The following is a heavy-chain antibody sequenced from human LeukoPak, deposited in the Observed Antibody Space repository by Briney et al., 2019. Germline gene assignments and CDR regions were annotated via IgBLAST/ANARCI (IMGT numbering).Heavy chain of an antibody. CDR2: ISGSGGST. V-gene: IGHV3-23*01. J-gene: IGHJ6*02. D-gene: IGHD3-10*01. CDR3: AKCYLWFGEPQPHGMDV. CDR1: GFTFSSYA. Sequence: QPGGPLRLSCAASGFTFSSYAMSWVRQAPGKGLEWVSAISGSGGSTYYADSVKGRFTISRDNSKNTLYLQMNSLRAEDTAVYYCAKCYLWFGEPQPHGMDVWGQGTTVTVSS.